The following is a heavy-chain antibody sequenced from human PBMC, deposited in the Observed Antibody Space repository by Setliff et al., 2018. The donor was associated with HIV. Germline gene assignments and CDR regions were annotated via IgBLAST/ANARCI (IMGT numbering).Heavy chain of an antibody. Sequence: PSETLSLTCAVSGYSISIGYYWGWIRQPPGKGLEWIGNIYHSGSTYYNPSLKSRVTISVDTSKSQFSLKLSSLTAADTAVYYCARGRTQWPNYNYFDPWGLGTLVTVSS. J-gene: IGHJ5*02. V-gene: IGHV4-38-2*01. CDR1: GYSISIGYY. CDR2: IYHSGST. CDR3: ARGRTQWPNYNYFDP. D-gene: IGHD6-19*01.